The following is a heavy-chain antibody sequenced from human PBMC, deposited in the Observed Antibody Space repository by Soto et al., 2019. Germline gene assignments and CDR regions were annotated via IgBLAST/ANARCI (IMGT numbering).Heavy chain of an antibody. CDR2: IIPIFGTA. CDR3: ARVVTTSLYNWFDP. J-gene: IGHJ5*02. V-gene: IGHV1-69*13. D-gene: IGHD4-4*01. Sequence: GASVKVACKASGGTFSSYAISWVRQAPGQGLEWMGGIIPIFGTANYAQKFQGRVTITADESTSTAYMELSSLRSEDTAVYYCARVVTTSLYNWFDPWGQGTLVTVSS. CDR1: GGTFSSYA.